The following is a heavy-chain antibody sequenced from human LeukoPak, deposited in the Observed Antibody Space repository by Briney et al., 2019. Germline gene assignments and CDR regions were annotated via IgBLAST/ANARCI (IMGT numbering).Heavy chain of an antibody. CDR1: GYTFTSYG. CDR3: ARIPFMVWGVIPFDY. J-gene: IGHJ4*02. V-gene: IGHV1-18*01. CDR2: ISAYNGNT. Sequence: ASVKVSCKASGYTFTSYGISWVRQAPGQGLEWMGWISAYNGNTNYAQKLQGRVTMTTDTSTSKAYMELRSLRSDDTAVYYCARIPFMVWGVIPFDYWGQGTLVTVSS. D-gene: IGHD3-10*01.